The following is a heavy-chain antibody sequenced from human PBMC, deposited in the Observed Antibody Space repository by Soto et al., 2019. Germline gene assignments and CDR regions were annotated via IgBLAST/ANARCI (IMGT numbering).Heavy chain of an antibody. D-gene: IGHD3-3*01. CDR2: IYYSGST. CDR1: GVSIRSYH. J-gene: IGHJ4*02. CDR3: ASHPTITTNFDS. V-gene: IGHV4-59*08. Sequence: QVQLQESGPGLVKPSETLSLICAVSGVSIRSYHWSWIRQPPGKGLEWIGYIYYSGSTNSNPSLKSRVTMSVDTSKNQFSLKLTSVTAADTAVYYCASHPTITTNFDSWGQGTLVTVSS.